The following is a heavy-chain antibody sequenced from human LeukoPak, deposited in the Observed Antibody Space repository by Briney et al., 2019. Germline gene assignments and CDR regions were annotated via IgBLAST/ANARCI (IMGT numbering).Heavy chain of an antibody. Sequence: PSETLSLTCTVSGGSISSSSYYWGWIRQPPGKGLEGIGSIYYSGSTYYNPSLKSRVTISVDTSKNQFSLKLSSVTAADTAVYYCARSTTVTTDYYYYYGMDVWGQGTTVTVSS. D-gene: IGHD4-17*01. CDR1: GGSISSSSYY. CDR3: ARSTTVTTDYYYYYGMDV. CDR2: IYYSGST. V-gene: IGHV4-39*01. J-gene: IGHJ6*02.